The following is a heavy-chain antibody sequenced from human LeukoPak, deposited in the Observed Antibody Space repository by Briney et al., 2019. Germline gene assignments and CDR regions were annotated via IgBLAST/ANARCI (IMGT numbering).Heavy chain of an antibody. CDR2: ISSSGGTM. CDR1: GFTISDYY. D-gene: IGHD3-3*01. CDR3: ASNYDFWSGYFLHSSFDY. V-gene: IGHV3-11*01. J-gene: IGHJ4*02. Sequence: GGSLRLSCAASGFTISDYYMSWIRQAPGKGLEWVSYISSSGGTMYYADSVKGRFTISRDNAKNSLYLQMNSLRAEDTAVYYCASNYDFWSGYFLHSSFDYWAQGTLVTVSS.